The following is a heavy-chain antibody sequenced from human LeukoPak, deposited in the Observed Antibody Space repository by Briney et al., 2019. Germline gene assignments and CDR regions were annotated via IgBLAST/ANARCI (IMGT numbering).Heavy chain of an antibody. D-gene: IGHD3-22*01. CDR3: ARDRINMMVLVHDSGLDL. V-gene: IGHV3-30*01. Sequence: PGRSLRLPCAASGFTLTDYGIHWVRQAPGKGLEWVAVLSYDGSDRYYADSVNGRFTISRDISSDTVSLQMNSLRVEDTAVYFCARDRINMMVLVHDSGLDLWGQGTLVTVSS. CDR1: GFTLTDYG. J-gene: IGHJ5*02. CDR2: LSYDGSDR.